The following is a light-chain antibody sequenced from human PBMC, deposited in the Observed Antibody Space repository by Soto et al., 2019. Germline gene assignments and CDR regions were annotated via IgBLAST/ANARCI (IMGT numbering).Light chain of an antibody. CDR1: QSVSSY. J-gene: IGKJ5*01. Sequence: EIVFTQSPATLSLSPGERATLSCSASQSVSSYLAWYQQKPGQAPRLLIYAASSRATGIPDRFSGSGSGTDFTLTINRLEPEDFAVYYCQQYGSSITFGQGTRLEIK. V-gene: IGKV3-20*01. CDR2: AAS. CDR3: QQYGSSIT.